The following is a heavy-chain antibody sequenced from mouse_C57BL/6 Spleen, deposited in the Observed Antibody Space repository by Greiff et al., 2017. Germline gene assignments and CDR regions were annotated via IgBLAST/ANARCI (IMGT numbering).Heavy chain of an antibody. J-gene: IGHJ2*01. CDR3: ARDYGRGY. Sequence: VQLQQSGAELVKPGASVKLSCKASGYTFTSYWMQWVKQRPGQGLEWIGEIDPSDSYTNYNQKFKGKATLTVDTSSSTAYMQLSSLTSEDSAVYYCARDYGRGYWGQGTTLTVSS. CDR1: GYTFTSYW. V-gene: IGHV1-50*01. CDR2: IDPSDSYT. D-gene: IGHD1-1*01.